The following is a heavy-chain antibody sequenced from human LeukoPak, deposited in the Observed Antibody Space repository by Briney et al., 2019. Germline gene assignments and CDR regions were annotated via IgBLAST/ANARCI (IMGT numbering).Heavy chain of an antibody. Sequence: GGSLRLSCAASGFTFSNHGMHWVRQAPGKGLEWVALIWYNGSNKEYAASVTGRFTISRDNSKNTLYLQMNSLRAEDTAVYYCATWINFGHDYWGQGTQVTVSS. V-gene: IGHV3-33*01. CDR3: ATWINFGHDY. CDR1: GFTFSNHG. J-gene: IGHJ4*02. CDR2: IWYNGSNK. D-gene: IGHD5-12*01.